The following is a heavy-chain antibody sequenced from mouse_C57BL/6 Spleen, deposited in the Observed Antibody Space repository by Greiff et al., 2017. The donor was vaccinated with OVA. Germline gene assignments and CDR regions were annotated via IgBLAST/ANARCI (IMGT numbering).Heavy chain of an antibody. CDR3: ARGRSTMVTTDYAMDY. CDR1: GYTFTSYW. CDR2: IDPSDSET. Sequence: QVQLQQPGAELVRPGSSVKLSCKASGYTFTSYWMHWVKQRPIQGLEWIGNIDPSDSETHYNQKFKDKATLTVDKSSSTADMQLSRLTSEDSAVYYCARGRSTMVTTDYAMDYWGQGTSVTVAS. V-gene: IGHV1-52*01. D-gene: IGHD2-2*01. J-gene: IGHJ4*01.